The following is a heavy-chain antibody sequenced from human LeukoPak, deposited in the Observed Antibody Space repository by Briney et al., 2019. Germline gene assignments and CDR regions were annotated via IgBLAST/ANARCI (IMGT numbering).Heavy chain of an antibody. Sequence: GGSLRLSCATSGFTLSSYSMNWVRQAPGKGLEWVSYISSGSTTIYYADSVKGRFTISRDNAKNSLYLQMNSLRAEDTAVYYCAKDTTAWYRFDYWGQGTLVTVSS. CDR2: ISSGSTTI. CDR1: GFTLSSYS. D-gene: IGHD6-13*01. CDR3: AKDTTAWYRFDY. J-gene: IGHJ4*02. V-gene: IGHV3-48*04.